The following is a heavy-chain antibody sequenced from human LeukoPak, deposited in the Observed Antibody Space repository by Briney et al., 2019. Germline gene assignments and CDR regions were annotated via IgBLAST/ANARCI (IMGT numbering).Heavy chain of an antibody. CDR2: INHSGST. Sequence: SETLSLTFAGYGGSFSGSYWSSIRQPPRKRLHWIGEINHSGSTNYNPSLKSRVTISVDTSKNQFSLKLSSVTAADTAVYYCARGSQYSAYNWFDPWGQGTLVTVSS. CDR1: GGSFSGSY. D-gene: IGHD5-18*01. V-gene: IGHV4-34*01. CDR3: ARGSQYSAYNWFDP. J-gene: IGHJ5*02.